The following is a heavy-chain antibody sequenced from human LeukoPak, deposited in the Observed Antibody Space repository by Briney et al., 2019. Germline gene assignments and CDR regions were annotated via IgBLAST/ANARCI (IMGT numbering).Heavy chain of an antibody. D-gene: IGHD2-2*01. CDR3: ARNSVCSSTSCTDDK. Sequence: SETLSLTCAVYGGSFSGHYWSWIRQPPGKGLEWIGEINHSGSTNYNPSLKSRVTISVDTSKNQFSLRLSSVTAADTAVYYCARNSVCSSTSCTDDKWGQGTLVTVSS. J-gene: IGHJ4*02. V-gene: IGHV4-34*01. CDR1: GGSFSGHY. CDR2: INHSGST.